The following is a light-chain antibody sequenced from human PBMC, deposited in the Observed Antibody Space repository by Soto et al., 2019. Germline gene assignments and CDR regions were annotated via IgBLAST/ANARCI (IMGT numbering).Light chain of an antibody. CDR1: ESVRRN. J-gene: IGKJ1*01. CDR3: QQYNNWPPT. Sequence: EIVMTQSPATLSVSPGERATLSCRTSESVRRNLAWYQRKPGQAPRLLIYGASTRATGIPARFSGSGSGTDFTLTISSLQSEDFAIYSCQQYNNWPPTFGHGTKVEIK. V-gene: IGKV3-15*01. CDR2: GAS.